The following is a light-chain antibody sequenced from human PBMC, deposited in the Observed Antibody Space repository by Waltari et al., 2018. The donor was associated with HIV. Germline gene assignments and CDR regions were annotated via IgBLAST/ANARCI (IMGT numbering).Light chain of an antibody. V-gene: IGLV1-47*01. J-gene: IGLJ1*01. CDR2: NNN. CDR1: TSNIGSNY. CDR3: AAWDDSLSGQGV. Sequence: QSVLSQPPSASGTPGQRVTISCSGSTSNIGSNYVYWFQQFPGTTPKLLIFNNNQRPSGVPGRFSGSKSGTSAALAISGLRSEDEGDYYCAAWDDSLSGQGVFGTGTKVTVL.